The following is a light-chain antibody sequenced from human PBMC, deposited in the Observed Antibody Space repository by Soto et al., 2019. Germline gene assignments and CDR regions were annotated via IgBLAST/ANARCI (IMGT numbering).Light chain of an antibody. CDR1: SSDVGAYNY. CDR2: EVS. CDR3: SSYAGSNTYV. V-gene: IGLV2-8*01. J-gene: IGLJ1*01. Sequence: QSALTQPPSASGSPGQSVTISCTGTSSDVGAYNYVSWYQQHPGKAPKLMIYEVSKRPSGVPDRFSGSKSGNTASLTVSGLQAEDETDYYCSSYAGSNTYVFGTATKLTVL.